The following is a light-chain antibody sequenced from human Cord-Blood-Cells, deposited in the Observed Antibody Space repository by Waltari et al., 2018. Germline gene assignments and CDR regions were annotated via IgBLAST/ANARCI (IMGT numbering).Light chain of an antibody. CDR3: QSYDSSNQV. Sequence: NFMLTQPHSVSESPGKTVTISCTRSSGSIASNYVQWYQQRPGSAPTTVIYEDNQRPSGVPDRFSGSIDSSSNSASLTISGPKTEDEADYYCQSYDSSNQVFGGGTKLTVL. J-gene: IGLJ3*02. V-gene: IGLV6-57*03. CDR1: SGSIASNY. CDR2: EDN.